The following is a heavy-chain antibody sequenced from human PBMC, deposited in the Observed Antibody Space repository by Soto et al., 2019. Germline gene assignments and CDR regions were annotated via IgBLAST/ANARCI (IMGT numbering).Heavy chain of an antibody. CDR1: GFIFSSSW. CDR2: INSDGSMT. Sequence: EVQLVESGGGLVQPGGSLRLSCAASGFIFSSSWMHWVRQVPGKGLVWVTRINSDGSMTNYADSVKGRFTISRDNAKNTLYLQMNSLTVDDTAVYFCARVWHGDYDDWGRGTLVTVSS. CDR3: ARVWHGDYDD. J-gene: IGHJ4*02. V-gene: IGHV3-74*01. D-gene: IGHD4-17*01.